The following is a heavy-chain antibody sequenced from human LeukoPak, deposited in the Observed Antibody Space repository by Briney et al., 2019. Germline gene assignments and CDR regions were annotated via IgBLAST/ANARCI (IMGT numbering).Heavy chain of an antibody. Sequence: PGGSLRLSCAASGFTFDDYAMHWVRQAPGKGLEWVSGISWNSGSIGYADSVKGRFTIFRDNAKSSLYLQMNSLRTEDMAFYYCAKAVGATYNYMDVWGNGTTVTVSS. CDR1: GFTFDDYA. V-gene: IGHV3-9*03. D-gene: IGHD1-26*01. CDR3: AKAVGATYNYMDV. J-gene: IGHJ6*03. CDR2: ISWNSGSI.